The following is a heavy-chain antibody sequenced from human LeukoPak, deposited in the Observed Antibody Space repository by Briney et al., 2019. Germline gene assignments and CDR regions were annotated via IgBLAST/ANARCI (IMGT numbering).Heavy chain of an antibody. J-gene: IGHJ4*02. CDR1: GGSISSSSYY. Sequence: SETLSLTCTVSGGSISSSSYYWGWIRQPPGKGLEWIGSIYYSGSTYYNPSLKSRVTISVDTSKNQFSLKLSSVTAADAAVYYCASGYSYLLDYWGQGTLVTVSS. CDR2: IYYSGST. CDR3: ASGYSYLLDY. D-gene: IGHD5-18*01. V-gene: IGHV4-39*01.